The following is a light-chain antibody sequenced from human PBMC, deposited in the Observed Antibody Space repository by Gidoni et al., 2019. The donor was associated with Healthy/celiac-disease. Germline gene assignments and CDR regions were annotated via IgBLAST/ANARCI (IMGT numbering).Light chain of an antibody. CDR1: QSVSSSY. CDR3: PQYCSSPMCS. V-gene: IGKV3-20*01. J-gene: IGKJ2*04. CDR2: GAS. Sequence: EMGLTQSPGTLSLSPGERATLSCRASQSVSSSYLAWYQQKPGQAPRLLIYGASSRATGIPDSFSGSGSVSDFPLTIRRLEPEDFAVYYCPQYCSSPMCSFGQGTKLEIK.